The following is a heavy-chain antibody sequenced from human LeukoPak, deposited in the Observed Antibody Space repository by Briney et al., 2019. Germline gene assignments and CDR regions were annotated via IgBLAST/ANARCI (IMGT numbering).Heavy chain of an antibody. D-gene: IGHD1-1*01. CDR1: GASISSVY. Sequence: SETLCLTCAVSGASISSVYLSWILEPAGKGLEWIGRIYTSGSTNYNPSLKSRVTMSVDTSKNQFSLKLSSVTAADTAVYYCARGNLKLEHNWFDPWGQGTLVTVSS. J-gene: IGHJ5*02. V-gene: IGHV4-4*07. CDR3: ARGNLKLEHNWFDP. CDR2: IYTSGST.